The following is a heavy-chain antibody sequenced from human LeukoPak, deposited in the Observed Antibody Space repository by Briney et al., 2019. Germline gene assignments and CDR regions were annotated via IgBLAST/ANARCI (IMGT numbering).Heavy chain of an antibody. J-gene: IGHJ4*02. Sequence: ASVKVSCKASGYTFTSYDINWVRQATGQGLEWMGWINPNSGGTNYAQKFQGRVTMTRDTSISTAYMELSRLRSDDTAVYYCALDRARSYYFDYWGQGTLVTVSS. V-gene: IGHV1-2*02. CDR1: GYTFTSYD. CDR3: ALDRARSYYFDY. CDR2: INPNSGGT. D-gene: IGHD5-18*01.